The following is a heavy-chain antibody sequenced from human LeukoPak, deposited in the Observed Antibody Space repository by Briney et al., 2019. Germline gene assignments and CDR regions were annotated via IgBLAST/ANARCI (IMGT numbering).Heavy chain of an antibody. J-gene: IGHJ4*02. V-gene: IGHV3-23*01. Sequence: GGSLRLSCAASGFTFSSYAMSWVRQAPGKGLEWVSAISGSGGSTYYADSVKGRFTISRDNSKNTLYLRMNSLRAEDTAVYYCAKIKPRGPIVVVITGFDYWGQGTLVTVSS. D-gene: IGHD3-22*01. CDR1: GFTFSSYA. CDR2: ISGSGGST. CDR3: AKIKPRGPIVVVITGFDY.